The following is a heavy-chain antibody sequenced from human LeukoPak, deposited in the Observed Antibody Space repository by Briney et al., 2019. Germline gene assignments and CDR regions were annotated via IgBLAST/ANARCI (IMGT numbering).Heavy chain of an antibody. CDR2: IYSNNT. CDR1: GGSISSSSAY. J-gene: IGHJ4*02. D-gene: IGHD5-18*01. CDR3: VSPRGFSYGYFDY. V-gene: IGHV4-39*01. Sequence: SEALSLTCTVSGGSISSSSAYWGWIRQPPGKGLDWIGSIYSNNTYYNPSLKSRVTISADTSKNQFSLTLGSVSATDTAVYYCVSPRGFSYGYFDYWGQGNLVTVFS.